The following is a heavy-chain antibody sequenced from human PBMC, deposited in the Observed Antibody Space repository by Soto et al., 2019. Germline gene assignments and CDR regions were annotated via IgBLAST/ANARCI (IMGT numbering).Heavy chain of an antibody. CDR2: ISSSSSTI. Sequence: EVQLVESGGGLVQPGGSLRLSCAASGFTFSSYDMNWVRQAPGKGLEWVSYISSSSSTISYADSVKGRFTISRDNAKNSLYLQMYSLRDEDTAVYYCARDDGIFDFWGQGTLVTVSS. CDR3: ARDDGIFDF. CDR1: GFTFSSYD. V-gene: IGHV3-48*02. J-gene: IGHJ4*02. D-gene: IGHD2-15*01.